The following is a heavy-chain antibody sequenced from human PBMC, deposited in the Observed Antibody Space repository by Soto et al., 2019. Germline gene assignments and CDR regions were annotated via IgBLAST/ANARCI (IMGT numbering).Heavy chain of an antibody. V-gene: IGHV1-2*02. Sequence: SVKVSCKTSGYTFSEFRLHWVRQTPVQGLEWMGWINPNSGVTQYAAKFQGRVTMTSDTSTRVGYMELTGLRYDDTAVYYCARAGKYYTRRDGNWFDPWG. D-gene: IGHD2-2*02. CDR3: ARAGKYYTRRDGNWFDP. CDR2: INPNSGVT. CDR1: GYTFSEFR. J-gene: IGHJ5*02.